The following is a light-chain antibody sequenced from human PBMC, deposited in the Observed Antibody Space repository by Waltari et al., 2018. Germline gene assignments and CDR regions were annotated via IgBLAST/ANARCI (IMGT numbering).Light chain of an antibody. CDR2: DVS. CDR1: SSDVGGYNY. CDR3: SSYTSSSTWV. J-gene: IGLJ3*02. V-gene: IGLV2-14*01. Sequence: QSALTQPASVSGSPGQSITISCTGTSSDVGGYNYVSWYQQHPGKAPKLMIYDVSKRPSGVSNXFSGSKSGNTASLTISGLQAEDEADYYCSSYTSSSTWVFGGGTKLTVL.